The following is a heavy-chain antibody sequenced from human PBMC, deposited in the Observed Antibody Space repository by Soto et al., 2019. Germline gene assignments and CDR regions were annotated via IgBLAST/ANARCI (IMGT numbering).Heavy chain of an antibody. Sequence: QVQLVQSGAEVKKPGASVKVSCKASGYTFTSYGISWVRQAPGQWLEWMGWISAYNGNTNYAQKLQGRVTMTTDTSTSTAYMELRSLRSDDTAVYYCARDPVSGGDYGTLDAFDIWGQGTMVTVSS. J-gene: IGHJ3*02. V-gene: IGHV1-18*01. D-gene: IGHD4-17*01. CDR3: ARDPVSGGDYGTLDAFDI. CDR2: ISAYNGNT. CDR1: GYTFTSYG.